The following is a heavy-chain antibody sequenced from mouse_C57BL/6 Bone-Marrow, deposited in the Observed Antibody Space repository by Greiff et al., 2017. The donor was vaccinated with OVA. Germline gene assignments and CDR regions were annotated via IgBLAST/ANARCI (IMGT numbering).Heavy chain of an antibody. Sequence: ESGPGLVKPSQSLSLTCSVTGYSITSGYYWNWIRQFPGNKLEWMGYISYDGSNNYNPSLKNRISITRDTSKNQFFLKLNSVTTEDTATYYCARDGGNLAWFAYWGQGTLVTVSA. J-gene: IGHJ3*01. CDR1: GYSITSGYY. D-gene: IGHD1-1*02. CDR3: ARDGGNLAWFAY. CDR2: ISYDGSN. V-gene: IGHV3-6*01.